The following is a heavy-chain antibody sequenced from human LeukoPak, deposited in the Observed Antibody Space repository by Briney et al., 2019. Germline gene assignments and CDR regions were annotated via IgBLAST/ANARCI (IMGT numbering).Heavy chain of an antibody. CDR3: ARGSGNSRSWYIVRDGMDV. J-gene: IGHJ6*02. V-gene: IGHV3-30-3*01. CDR2: ISYDGSSK. D-gene: IGHD6-13*01. CDR1: GFPFSASP. Sequence: PGRTLRLSCAASGFPFSASPMHWVRQAPGKGLKWVAIISYDGSSKYYADSVKGRFTISRDSSKNTLYLQMNSLRDEDTAVYYCARGSGNSRSWYIVRDGMDVWGQGTTVTVSS.